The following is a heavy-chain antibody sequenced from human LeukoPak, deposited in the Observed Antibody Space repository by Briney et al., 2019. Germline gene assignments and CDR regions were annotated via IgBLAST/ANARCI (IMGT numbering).Heavy chain of an antibody. CDR2: ISTSGTTI. Sequence: GGSLRLSCAASGFTFSSFEMNWVRQAPGKGLEWVSYISTSGTTIYYSDSVKGRFTISRDSAKSSLYMETNSLRAEDTAVYYCARSFDFWGQGTLVTVSS. CDR1: GFTFSSFE. J-gene: IGHJ4*02. V-gene: IGHV3-48*03. CDR3: ARSFDF.